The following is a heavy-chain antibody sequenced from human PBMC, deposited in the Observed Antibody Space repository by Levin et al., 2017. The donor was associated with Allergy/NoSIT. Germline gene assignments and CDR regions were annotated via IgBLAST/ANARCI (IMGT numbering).Heavy chain of an antibody. CDR1: GGSISSYY. V-gene: IGHV4-59*12. CDR3: ARRGPERPFDY. J-gene: IGHJ4*02. CDR2: IRYSGST. D-gene: IGHD1-1*01. Sequence: SETLSLTCTVSGGSISSYYWGWIRQPPGKALELIGYIRYSGSTEYDPSLQSRITVSIDTSKNQFSLRLNSVTAADTAVYYCARRGPERPFDYWGQGTLVTVSS.